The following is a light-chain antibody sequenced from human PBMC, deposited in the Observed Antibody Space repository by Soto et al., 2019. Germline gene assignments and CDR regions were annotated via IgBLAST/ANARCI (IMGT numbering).Light chain of an antibody. J-gene: IGKJ2*01. V-gene: IGKV3-11*01. CDR1: QSVSRY. Sequence: EIVLTQSPATLSLSPGERATLSCRASQSVSRYLAWYQQKPGQAPRLLIYNASNRATGIPGRFSGSGSGTDFTLTISSLEPEDFAFYYCQQRSNWLYTFGQGTKLEI. CDR2: NAS. CDR3: QQRSNWLYT.